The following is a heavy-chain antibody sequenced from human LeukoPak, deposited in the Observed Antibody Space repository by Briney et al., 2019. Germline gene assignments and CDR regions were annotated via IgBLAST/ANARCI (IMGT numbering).Heavy chain of an antibody. CDR2: IYYSGST. CDR3: ARHDSGYYYH. CDR1: GGSISSYY. J-gene: IGHJ5*02. Sequence: SETLSLTCTVSGGSISSYYWSWIRQPPGKGLEWIGYIYYSGSTNYNPSLKSRVTISVDTSKNQFSLNLSSVTAADTAVYYCARHDSGYYYHWGQGTLVTVSS. D-gene: IGHD3-22*01. V-gene: IGHV4-59*08.